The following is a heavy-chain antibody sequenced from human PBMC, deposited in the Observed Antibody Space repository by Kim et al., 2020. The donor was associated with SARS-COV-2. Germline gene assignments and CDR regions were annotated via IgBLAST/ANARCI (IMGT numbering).Heavy chain of an antibody. CDR3: ARHGGTLTGYCGYYGM. CDR1: GGSISSSSYY. CDR2: IYYSGST. D-gene: IGHD3-9*01. J-gene: IGHJ6*01. Sequence: AETLSLTCTVSGGSISSSSYYWGWIRQPPGKGLEWIGSIYYSGSTYYNPSLKSRVTISVDTSKNQFSLKLSSVTAADTAVYYCARHGGTLTGYCGYYGM. V-gene: IGHV4-39*01.